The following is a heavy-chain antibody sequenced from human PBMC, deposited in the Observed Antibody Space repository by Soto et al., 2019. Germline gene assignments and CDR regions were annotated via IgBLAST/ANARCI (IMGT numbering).Heavy chain of an antibody. Sequence: QVQLVQSGAEVKKPGSSVKVSCKASGGTFSSYAISWVRQSPGQGLEWMVGIIPIFGTANYAQKFQGRVTLTADESTSTAYLGLSILRCEDSAVYYCACFLRGGYFDYWGQGTLVTVSS. J-gene: IGHJ4*02. CDR1: GGTFSSYA. CDR2: IIPIFGTA. V-gene: IGHV1-69*01. CDR3: ACFLRGGYFDY. D-gene: IGHD3-16*01.